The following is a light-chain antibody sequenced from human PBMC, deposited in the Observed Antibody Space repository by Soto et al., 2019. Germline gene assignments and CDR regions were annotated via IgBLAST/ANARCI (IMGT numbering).Light chain of an antibody. V-gene: IGKV3-20*01. Sequence: EIVLTQSPGTLSLSPGERATLSCRASQSVSSSYLAWYQQKPGQAPRLLIYGASSRATGIPARFSGSGSGTDFTITISRLEPEDFAVYYCQQYGSSPPITFGQGTRLEIK. CDR2: GAS. CDR1: QSVSSSY. CDR3: QQYGSSPPIT. J-gene: IGKJ5*01.